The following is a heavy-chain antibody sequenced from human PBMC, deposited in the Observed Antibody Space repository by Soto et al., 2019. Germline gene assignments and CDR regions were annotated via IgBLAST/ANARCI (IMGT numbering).Heavy chain of an antibody. Sequence: GASVKVSCKASGYTFTSYDINWVRQATGQGLEWMGWMNPNSGNTGYAQKFQGRVTMTRNTSISTAYMELSSLRSEDTAVYYCARPYYESSGPGSRFDPWGQGTLVTVSS. J-gene: IGHJ5*02. D-gene: IGHD3-22*01. V-gene: IGHV1-8*01. CDR1: GYTFTSYD. CDR2: MNPNSGNT. CDR3: ARPYYESSGPGSRFDP.